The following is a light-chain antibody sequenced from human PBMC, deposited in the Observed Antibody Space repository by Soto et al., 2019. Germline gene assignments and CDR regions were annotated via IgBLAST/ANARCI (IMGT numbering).Light chain of an antibody. V-gene: IGKV1-5*03. CDR3: QQYKSYSPT. CDR2: KAS. CDR1: QSISSY. Sequence: GDRVTITCRASQSISSYLAWYQQKPGEAPKLLIYKASTLETGVPSRFSGSGSGTEFTLTISSLQPDDFATYYCQQYKSYSPTFGQGTKVEI. J-gene: IGKJ1*01.